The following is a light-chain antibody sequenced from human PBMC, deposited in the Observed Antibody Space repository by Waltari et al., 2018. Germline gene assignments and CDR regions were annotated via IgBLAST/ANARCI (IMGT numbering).Light chain of an antibody. CDR3: QQYDNLPWT. CDR1: QDISNY. CDR2: DAS. V-gene: IGKV1-33*01. Sequence: DIQMTQSPSSLSASVGDRVTIICQASQDISNYLNWYQQKPGTTPKLLIYDASNLDSGVPSRFTGSGSGTDFAVTISSLQPEDIATYYCQQYDNLPWTFGQGTKVEIK. J-gene: IGKJ1*01.